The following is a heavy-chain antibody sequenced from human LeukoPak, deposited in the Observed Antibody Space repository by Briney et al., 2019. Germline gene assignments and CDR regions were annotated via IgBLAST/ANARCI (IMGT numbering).Heavy chain of an antibody. CDR3: AREVRAVVAATESSWFDP. Sequence: SVKVSCKASGYTFTGYYMHWVRQAPGQGLEWMGRIIPILGIANYAQKFQGRVTITADKSTSTAYMELSSLRSEDTAVYYCAREVRAVVAATESSWFDPWGQGTLVTVSS. J-gene: IGHJ5*02. D-gene: IGHD2-15*01. V-gene: IGHV1-69*04. CDR2: IIPILGIA. CDR1: GYTFTGYY.